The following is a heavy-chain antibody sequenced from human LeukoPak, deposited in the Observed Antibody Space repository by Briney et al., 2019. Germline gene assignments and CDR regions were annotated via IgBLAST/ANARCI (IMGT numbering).Heavy chain of an antibody. V-gene: IGHV4-39*01. CDR3: ARTAVAGPPFDY. J-gene: IGHJ4*02. CDR2: IYYSGST. CDR1: GGSISSSSYY. Sequence: SETLSLTCTVSGGSISSSSYYWGWIRQPPGKGLEWIGSIYYSGSTYYNPSLKSRVTISVDTSKNQFSLKLSSVTAADTAVYYCARTAVAGPPFDYWGQGTLVTVSS. D-gene: IGHD6-19*01.